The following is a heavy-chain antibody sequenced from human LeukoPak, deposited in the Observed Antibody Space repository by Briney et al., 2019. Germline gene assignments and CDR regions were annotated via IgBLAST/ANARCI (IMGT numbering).Heavy chain of an antibody. V-gene: IGHV4-39*01. J-gene: IGHJ5*02. D-gene: IGHD3-16*01. CDR2: IDDSGST. CDR1: GAFISSNSFH. CDR3: ARRLNWFDP. Sequence: SETLSLTCTVSGAFISSNSFHWGWLRQPPGKGLEWFGSIDDSGSTYYNPSLKSRVTISVDTSKNQSSLKLQSGTAADTAVYYCARRLNWFDPWGQGTLVTVSS.